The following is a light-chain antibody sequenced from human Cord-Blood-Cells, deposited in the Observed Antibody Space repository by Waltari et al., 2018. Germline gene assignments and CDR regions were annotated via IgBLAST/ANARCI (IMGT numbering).Light chain of an antibody. V-gene: IGLV2-23*01. CDR2: EGS. J-gene: IGLJ3*02. CDR3: CSYAGSSTWV. Sequence: QSALTQPASVSGSPGQSITFSCTGTSSDVGSYNLVSWYQQHPGKAPKLMIYEGSKRPSGVSNRFSGSKSGKPASLTTSGLQAKDEADYYCCSYAGSSTWVFGGGPKLTVL. CDR1: SSDVGSYNL.